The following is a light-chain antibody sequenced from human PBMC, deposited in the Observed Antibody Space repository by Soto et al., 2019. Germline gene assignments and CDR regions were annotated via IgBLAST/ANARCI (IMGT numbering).Light chain of an antibody. CDR1: SSDVGGYNY. V-gene: IGLV2-14*01. J-gene: IGLJ3*02. CDR3: SSFRTGSVVL. CDR2: GVS. Sequence: QSVLTQSASVSGSPGQTITISCTGTSSDVGGYNYVSWYQQHPGKAPTLVIYGVSYRPPGVSARFSGSKFQNTASLTISGLQAEDEADYYCSSFRTGSVVLFGGGTKLTVL.